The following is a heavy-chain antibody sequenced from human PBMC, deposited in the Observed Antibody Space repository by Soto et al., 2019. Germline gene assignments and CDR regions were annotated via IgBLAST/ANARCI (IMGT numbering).Heavy chain of an antibody. V-gene: IGHV1-69*01. D-gene: IGHD3-22*01. J-gene: IGHJ4*02. CDR2: IIPLFVSA. CDR1: GGTFSNNV. Sequence: QVQLVQSGAEVKKPGSSVKVSCKASGGTFSNNVISWVRQAPGQGLEWMGGIIPLFVSANYAPKFQDRVTISADEFAYTVYMELTSLRSEDTAMYYCARHSESSGYYFDFWGQGTLVTVSS. CDR3: ARHSESSGYYFDF.